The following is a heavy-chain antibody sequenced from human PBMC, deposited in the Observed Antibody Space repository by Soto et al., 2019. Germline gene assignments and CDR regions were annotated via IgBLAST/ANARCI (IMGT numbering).Heavy chain of an antibody. J-gene: IGHJ4*02. CDR1: GGTFRNYT. V-gene: IGHV1-69*02. CDR2: IFPLTDIP. CDR3: ARGPLVVLNYFES. Sequence: QVQLVQSGTEVKKHGSSVKVSCKASGGTFRNYTINWVRQAPGQGLEWMGSIFPLTDIPDYAQNFQARLTISADKSTSTAYMELSSLTSDDTAMYFCARGPLVVLNYFESWGQGTLVTVSS.